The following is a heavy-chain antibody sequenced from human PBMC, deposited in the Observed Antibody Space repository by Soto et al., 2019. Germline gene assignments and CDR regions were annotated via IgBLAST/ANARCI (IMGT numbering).Heavy chain of an antibody. Sequence: QVQLVQSGAEVKKPGSSVKVSCKASGDTFSSYTINWVRQAPGLGLEWMGWIIPMLSMSNSAPKFQGRVIMTAHKSTSTAYMELSRLPYEDSATYDCARSYGSISQAFDDWGEGVLFTVSS. CDR2: IIPMLSMS. V-gene: IGHV1-69*02. D-gene: IGHD3-10*01. J-gene: IGHJ4*02. CDR1: GDTFSSYT. CDR3: ARSYGSISQAFDD.